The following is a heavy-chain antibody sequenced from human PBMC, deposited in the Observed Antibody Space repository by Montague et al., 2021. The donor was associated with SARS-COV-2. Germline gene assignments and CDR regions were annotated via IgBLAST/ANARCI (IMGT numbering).Heavy chain of an antibody. D-gene: IGHD1-1*01. J-gene: IGHJ4*02. Sequence: STNYNPSLTSRVTISVDTSKNQFSLKLSSVTAADTAVYYCARDQLGSYCGQGPPVTVYS. CDR2: ST. CDR3: ARDQLGSY. V-gene: IGHV4-59*01.